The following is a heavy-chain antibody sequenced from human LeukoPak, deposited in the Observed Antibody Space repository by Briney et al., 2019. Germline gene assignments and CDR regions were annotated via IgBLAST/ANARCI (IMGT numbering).Heavy chain of an antibody. Sequence: ASVKVSCKVSGYTLTELSMHWVRQAPGKGLEWMGGFDPEDGETIYAQKFQGRVTMTEDTSTDTAYMELSSLRSEDTAVYYCATGPPYYYGSGSYWCLSYWGQGTLVTVSS. D-gene: IGHD3-10*01. V-gene: IGHV1-24*01. J-gene: IGHJ4*02. CDR1: GYTLTELS. CDR2: FDPEDGET. CDR3: ATGPPYYYGSGSYWCLSY.